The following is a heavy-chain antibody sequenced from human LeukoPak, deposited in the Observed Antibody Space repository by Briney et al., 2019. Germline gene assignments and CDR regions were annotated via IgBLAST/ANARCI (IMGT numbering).Heavy chain of an antibody. CDR3: ASLGDGYIEFDY. CDR1: GYTFTSYD. V-gene: IGHV1-2*02. J-gene: IGHJ4*02. CDR2: MNPNSGGT. D-gene: IGHD5-24*01. Sequence: ASVKVSCKASGYTFTSYDINWVRQATGQGLEWMGWMNPNSGGTNYAQKFQGRVTMTRDTSISTAYMELSRLRSDDTAVYYCASLGDGYIEFDYWGQGTLVTVSS.